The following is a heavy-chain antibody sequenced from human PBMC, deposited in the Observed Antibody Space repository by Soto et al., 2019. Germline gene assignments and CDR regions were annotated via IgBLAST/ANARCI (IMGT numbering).Heavy chain of an antibody. CDR2: IYYSGST. CDR1: GGSIISSSYY. J-gene: IGHJ6*02. CDR3: ARGLWFGALYYYYGMDV. D-gene: IGHD3-10*01. V-gene: IGHV4-39*01. Sequence: PSETLSLTCTVSGGSIISSSYYWGWIRQPPGKGLEWIGSIYYSGSTYYNPSLKSRVTISVDTSKNQFSLKLSSVTAADTAVYYCARGLWFGALYYYYGMDVWGQGTTVTVSS.